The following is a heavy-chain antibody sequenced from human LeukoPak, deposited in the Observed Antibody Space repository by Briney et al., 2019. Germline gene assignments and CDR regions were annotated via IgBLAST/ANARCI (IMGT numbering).Heavy chain of an antibody. CDR1: GYSISSGYY. J-gene: IGHJ1*01. CDR2: IYHSGST. D-gene: IGHD6-19*01. Sequence: PSETLSLTCTVSGYSISSGYYWGWIRQPPGKGLEWIGSIYHSGSTYYNPSLKSRVTISVDTSKNQFSLKLSSVTAADTAVYYCARGPQSIAVADPGYFQHWGQGTLVTVSS. V-gene: IGHV4-38-2*02. CDR3: ARGPQSIAVADPGYFQH.